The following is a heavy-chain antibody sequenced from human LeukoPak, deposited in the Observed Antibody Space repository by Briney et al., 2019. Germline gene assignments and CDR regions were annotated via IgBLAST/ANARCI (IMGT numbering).Heavy chain of an antibody. CDR3: SRDYYYDSSDYYPAMNS. CDR1: GFTFCDYA. V-gene: IGHV3-49*04. J-gene: IGHJ4*02. D-gene: IGHD3-22*01. Sequence: PGGSLRLSCTASGFTFCDYAMSWARQAPGKGLEWVGFIRSKARGGTTQYAASVKGRFTVSRDDSKSIAYLQVNGLRTEDTAVYYCSRDYYYDSSDYYPAMNSWGQGTLVTVSS. CDR2: IRSKARGGTT.